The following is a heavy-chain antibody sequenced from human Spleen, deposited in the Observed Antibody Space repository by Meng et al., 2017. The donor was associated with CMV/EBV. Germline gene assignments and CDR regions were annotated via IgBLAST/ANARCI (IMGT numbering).Heavy chain of an antibody. CDR2: IKQDGSKK. Sequence: GESLKISCAASGFNFRSYWMSWVRQAPGKGLEWVANIKQDGSKKYYVDSVKGRFTISRDNAKNSLYLQMNSLRAEDTAVYYCAKDQDSSSWYYYYYGMDVWGQGTTVTVSS. J-gene: IGHJ6*02. D-gene: IGHD6-13*01. CDR1: GFNFRSYW. CDR3: AKDQDSSSWYYYYYGMDV. V-gene: IGHV3-7*01.